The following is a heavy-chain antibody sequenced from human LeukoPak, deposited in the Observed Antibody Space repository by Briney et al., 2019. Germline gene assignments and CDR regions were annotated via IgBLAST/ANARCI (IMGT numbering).Heavy chain of an antibody. Sequence: PSETLSLTCAVYGGSFSGYYWSWIRQPPGKGLEWIGEINHSGGTNYNPSLKSRVTISVDTSKNQFSLKLSSVTAADTAVYYCARGEGLAAFDIWGQGTMVTVSS. CDR2: INHSGGT. D-gene: IGHD3-3*02. V-gene: IGHV4-34*01. CDR3: ARGEGLAAFDI. CDR1: GGSFSGYY. J-gene: IGHJ3*02.